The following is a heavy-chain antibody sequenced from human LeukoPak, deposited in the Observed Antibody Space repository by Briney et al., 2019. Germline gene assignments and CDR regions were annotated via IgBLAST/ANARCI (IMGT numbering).Heavy chain of an antibody. J-gene: IGHJ6*03. CDR2: IIPILGIA. Sequence: ASVKVSCKASGGTFSSYAISWVRQAPGQGLEWMGRIIPILGIANYAQKFQGRVTITADESTSTAYMELSSLRSEDTAVYYCATRSLYYYYMDVWGKGTTVTVSS. CDR3: ATRSLYYYYMDV. CDR1: GGTFSSYA. V-gene: IGHV1-69*04. D-gene: IGHD5-24*01.